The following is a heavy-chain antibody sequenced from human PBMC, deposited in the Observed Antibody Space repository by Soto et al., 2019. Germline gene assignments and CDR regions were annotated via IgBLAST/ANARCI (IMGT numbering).Heavy chain of an antibody. CDR3: ARGSTVTPTDYYYYYMDV. D-gene: IGHD4-4*01. CDR1: GGSISSSDYH. J-gene: IGHJ6*03. V-gene: IGHV4-39*07. CDR2: IYYGGSA. Sequence: SETLSLTCTVSGGSISSSDYHWGWIRQPPGKGLEWIGAIYYGGSAYYNPSLKSRVTISVDTSKNQFSLKLSSVTAADTAVYYCARGSTVTPTDYYYYYMDVWGKGTTVTVSS.